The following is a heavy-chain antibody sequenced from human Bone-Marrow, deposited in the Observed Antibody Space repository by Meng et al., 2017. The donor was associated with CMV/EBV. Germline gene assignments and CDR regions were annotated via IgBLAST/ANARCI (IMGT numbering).Heavy chain of an antibody. V-gene: IGHV3-13*01. CDR1: GFTFSSYD. Sequence: GGSLRLSCAASGFTFSSYDMHWVRQATGKGLEWVSAIGTAGDTYYPGSVKGRFTISRENAKNSLYLQMNSLRAGDTAVYYCARAKSSSGSLSVLGMDVWGQGTTVTFSS. CDR3: ARAKSSSGSLSVLGMDV. J-gene: IGHJ6*02. CDR2: IGTAGDT. D-gene: IGHD6-6*01.